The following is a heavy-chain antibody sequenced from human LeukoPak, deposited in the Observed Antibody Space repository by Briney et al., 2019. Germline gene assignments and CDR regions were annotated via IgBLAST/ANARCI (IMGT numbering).Heavy chain of an antibody. CDR3: ASTAPPPIAAPGTRGLGYYGMDV. CDR1: GGTFSSYA. D-gene: IGHD6-13*01. CDR2: IIPIFGTA. Sequence: ASVKVSCKASGGTFSSYAISWVRQAPGQGLEWMGGIIPIFGTANYAQKFQGRVTITVDESTSTAYMELSSLRSEDTAVYYCASTAPPPIAAPGTRGLGYYGMDVWGQGTTVTVSS. V-gene: IGHV1-69*01. J-gene: IGHJ6*02.